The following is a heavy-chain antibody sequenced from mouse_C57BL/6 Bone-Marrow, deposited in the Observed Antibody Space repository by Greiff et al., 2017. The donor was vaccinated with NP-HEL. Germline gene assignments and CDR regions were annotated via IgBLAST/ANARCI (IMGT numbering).Heavy chain of an antibody. CDR3: ARSIYYDYADDPFYAMDY. Sequence: EVMLVESGGGLVQPGGSLSLSCAASGFTFTDYYMSWARQPPGKALEWLAFIRNKANGYTTEYSASVKGRFTISRDNSQSILYLQMNALRAEDSATYYCARSIYYDYADDPFYAMDYWGQGTSVTVSS. V-gene: IGHV7-3*01. J-gene: IGHJ4*01. CDR2: IRNKANGYTT. D-gene: IGHD2-4*01. CDR1: GFTFTDYY.